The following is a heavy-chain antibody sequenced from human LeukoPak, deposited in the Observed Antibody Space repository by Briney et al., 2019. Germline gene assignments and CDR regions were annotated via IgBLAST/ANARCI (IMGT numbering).Heavy chain of an antibody. D-gene: IGHD3-3*01. CDR2: IRYDGINE. J-gene: IGHJ4*02. Sequence: GSLRLSCAASGFRFSSYGMHWVRQAPGKGLEGVAYIRYDGINEYYADSVKGRFTISRDLSKNTLFLQINSLRPEDTAVYYCSKDRGVFGVAYSLDYWGQGTLVTVSS. V-gene: IGHV3-30*02. CDR1: GFRFSSYG. CDR3: SKDRGVFGVAYSLDY.